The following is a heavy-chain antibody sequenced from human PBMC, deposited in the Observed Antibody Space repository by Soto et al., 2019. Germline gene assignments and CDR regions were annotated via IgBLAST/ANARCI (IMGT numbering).Heavy chain of an antibody. V-gene: IGHV3-23*01. CDR2: ISGSATTI. J-gene: IGHJ3*02. CDR3: EKGRKGYSEAIGSPRAFDN. Sequence: EVQLLESGGGLVQPGGSLRLSCAASGFSFSNYALTWVRRAPGKGLEWVSVISGSATTIHYADSVKGRFTISRDNSKNTLYLHMNSQRPEATAVYYCEKGRKGYSEAIGSPRAFDNWGQGTMVTVSS. D-gene: IGHD3-22*01. CDR1: GFSFSNYA.